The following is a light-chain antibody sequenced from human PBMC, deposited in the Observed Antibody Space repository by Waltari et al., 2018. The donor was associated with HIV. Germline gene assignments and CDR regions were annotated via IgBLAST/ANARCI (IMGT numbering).Light chain of an antibody. CDR1: GNDDGGYNY. Sequence: QSALTQPASVSASPGQSITIPCTGSGNDDGGYNYVCWYQQHPGKAPRLMIYDVSTRPSGVSDRFSGSKSGDTASLTISGLQPEDEADYYCESYTSTSVWVFGGGTRLTVL. V-gene: IGLV2-14*03. CDR2: DVS. CDR3: ESYTSTSVWV. J-gene: IGLJ3*02.